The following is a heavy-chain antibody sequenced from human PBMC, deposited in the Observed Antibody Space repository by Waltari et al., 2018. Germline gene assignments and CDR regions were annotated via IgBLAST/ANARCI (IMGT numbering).Heavy chain of an antibody. V-gene: IGHV4-59*01. CDR2: IYYTGST. D-gene: IGHD2-21*02. J-gene: IGHJ5*02. Sequence: QVQLQESGPSLLKPSETLSLICTVSGGSISCFYWSWVRQPPGKGLDWIGYIYYTGSTNLHPSLKSLVTMSVDTSKNQFSLKLSSVTAADTAFYYCARGGGGDWEWFDPWGQGTLVTVSS. CDR3: ARGGGGDWEWFDP. CDR1: GGSISCFY.